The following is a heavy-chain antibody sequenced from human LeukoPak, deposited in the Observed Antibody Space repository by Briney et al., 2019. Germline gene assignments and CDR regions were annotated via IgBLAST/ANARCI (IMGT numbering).Heavy chain of an antibody. J-gene: IGHJ4*02. V-gene: IGHV3-7*01. Sequence: GGSLRLSCAASGFTFSSYWMSWVRQAPGKGLERVANIKQDGSEKYYVDSVKGRFTISRDNAKNSLYLQMNSLRAEDTAVYYCARVRGQRGPNIDYWGQGTLVTVSS. D-gene: IGHD3-10*01. CDR2: IKQDGSEK. CDR1: GFTFSSYW. CDR3: ARVRGQRGPNIDY.